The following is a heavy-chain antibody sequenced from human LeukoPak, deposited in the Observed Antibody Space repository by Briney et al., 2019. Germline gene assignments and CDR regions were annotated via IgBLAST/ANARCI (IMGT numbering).Heavy chain of an antibody. J-gene: IGHJ4*02. CDR2: IYNGGST. CDR1: GGSISRYY. Sequence: SETLSLTCTGSGGSISRYYWSWIRQPPGKGLEWIGYIYNGGSTDSNPSLKSRVTISVDTSKNQFSLRLSSVTAADTAVYYCAQSTGWPGFDYWGPGTLVTVSS. D-gene: IGHD6-19*01. V-gene: IGHV4-59*01. CDR3: AQSTGWPGFDY.